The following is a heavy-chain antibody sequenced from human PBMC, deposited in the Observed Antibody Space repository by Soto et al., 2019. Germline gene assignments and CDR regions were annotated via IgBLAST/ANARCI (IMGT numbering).Heavy chain of an antibody. CDR3: ARDNWFFAY. Sequence: SETLSLTCTVSGESINNHYWSWIRQPPGQGLEWIGYIYYSGSTNYNPSLKSRVTMSVDTSKNQFSLKLSSLTAADTAIYYCARDNWFFAYWSQGTLVTVSS. CDR1: GESINNHY. D-gene: IGHD1-20*01. J-gene: IGHJ4*02. CDR2: IYYSGST. V-gene: IGHV4-59*11.